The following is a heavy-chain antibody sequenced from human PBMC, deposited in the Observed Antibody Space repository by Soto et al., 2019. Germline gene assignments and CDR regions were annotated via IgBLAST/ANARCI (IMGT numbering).Heavy chain of an antibody. D-gene: IGHD3-3*01. CDR2: IIPIFGTA. CDR3: ALDGFANLEFGVVIILADDYYYGMDV. CDR1: GGTFSSYA. V-gene: IGHV1-69*13. Sequence: ASVKVSCKASGGTFSSYAISWVRQAPGQGLEWVGGIIPIFGTANYAQKFQGRVTITVDESTSTAYMELSSLRSEDTAVYYCALDGFANLEFGVVIILADDYYYGMDVWGQGTTVTVSS. J-gene: IGHJ6*02.